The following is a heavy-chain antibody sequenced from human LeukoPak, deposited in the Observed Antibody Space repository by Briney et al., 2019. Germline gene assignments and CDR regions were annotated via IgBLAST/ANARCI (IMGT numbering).Heavy chain of an antibody. V-gene: IGHV1-18*01. CDR1: GYTFTSYG. J-gene: IGHJ5*02. Sequence: GASVKVSCKASGYTFTSYGISWVRQAPGQGLEWMGWISAYNGNTNYAQKLQGRVTMTTDTSTSTAYMELRSLRSDDTAVYYCARDLVDIVVVPAATPIYWFDPWGQGTLVTVSS. D-gene: IGHD2-2*03. CDR2: ISAYNGNT. CDR3: ARDLVDIVVVPAATPIYWFDP.